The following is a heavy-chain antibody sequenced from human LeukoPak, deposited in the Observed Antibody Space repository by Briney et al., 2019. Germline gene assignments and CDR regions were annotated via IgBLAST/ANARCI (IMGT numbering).Heavy chain of an antibody. CDR2: IYYSGST. V-gene: IGHV4-39*01. D-gene: IGHD3-22*01. CDR1: GGSISSSSYY. J-gene: IGHJ4*02. Sequence: SETLSLTCTVSGGSISSSSYYWGWIRQPPGKGLEWIGSIYYSGSTYYNPSLKSRVTISVDTSKNQFSLKLSSVTAADTAVYYCARVPAYYYDSSGYDPQYFDYWGQGTLVTVSS. CDR3: ARVPAYYYDSSGYDPQYFDY.